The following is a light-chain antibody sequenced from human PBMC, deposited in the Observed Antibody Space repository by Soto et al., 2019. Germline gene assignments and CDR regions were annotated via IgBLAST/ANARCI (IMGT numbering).Light chain of an antibody. Sequence: DILMTQSPDSLAVSLCERATINCKSSHSFLYSSNNKNHLAWYQQKPGKAPKLLIYAASSLQSGVPSRFSGSGSGTDFTLTISSLQPEDSATYYCQQSYHTPTWTFGQGTKVDI. CDR1: HSFLYSSNNKNH. V-gene: IGKV1-39*01. CDR2: AAS. CDR3: QQSYHTPTWT. J-gene: IGKJ1*01.